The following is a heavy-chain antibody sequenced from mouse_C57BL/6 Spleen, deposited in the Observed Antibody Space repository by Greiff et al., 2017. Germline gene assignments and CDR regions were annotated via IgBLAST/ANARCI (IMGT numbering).Heavy chain of an antibody. Sequence: VQLQQPGAELVKPGASVKMSCKASGYTFTSYWITWVKQRPGQGLEWIGDIYPGSGSTNYNEKFKSKATLTVDTSSSTAYMRLSSLASEDSAVYYCARSEVYYPYVWGTGTTVTVSS. CDR2: IYPGSGST. J-gene: IGHJ1*03. D-gene: IGHD1-1*01. CDR1: GYTFTSYW. V-gene: IGHV1-55*01. CDR3: ARSEVYYPYV.